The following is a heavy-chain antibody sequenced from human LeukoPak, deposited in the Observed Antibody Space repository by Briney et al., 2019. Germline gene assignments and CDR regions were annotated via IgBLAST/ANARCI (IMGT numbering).Heavy chain of an antibody. CDR1: GYTFTSYA. D-gene: IGHD6-19*01. CDR2: INTNTGNP. CDR3: ARSGWGDYFDY. Sequence: GASVKVSCRASGYTFTSYAMNWVRRAPGQGLEWMGWINTNTGNPTYAQGFTGRFVFSLDTSVSTAYLQISSLKAEDTAVYYCARSGWGDYFDYWGQGTLVTVSS. V-gene: IGHV7-4-1*02. J-gene: IGHJ4*02.